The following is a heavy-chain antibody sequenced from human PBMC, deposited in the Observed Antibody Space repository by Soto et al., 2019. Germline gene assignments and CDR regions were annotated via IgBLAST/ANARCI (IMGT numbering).Heavy chain of an antibody. CDR2: FDPEDGET. J-gene: IGHJ6*02. CDR3: ATDLLLWFGEPNKAYYYYGMDV. V-gene: IGHV1-24*01. D-gene: IGHD3-10*01. CDR1: GDTLTELS. Sequence: ASVKVSCKVSGDTLTELSMHWVRQAPGKGLEWMGGFDPEDGETIYAQKFQGRVTMTEDTSTDTAYMELSSLRSEDTAVYYCATDLLLWFGEPNKAYYYYGMDVWGQGTTVTVSS.